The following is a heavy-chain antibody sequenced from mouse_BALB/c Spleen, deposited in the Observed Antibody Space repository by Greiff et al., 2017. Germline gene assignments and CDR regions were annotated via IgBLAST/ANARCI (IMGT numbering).Heavy chain of an antibody. J-gene: IGHJ4*01. CDR1: GFTFSSFG. V-gene: IGHV5-17*02. D-gene: IGHD2-1*01. CDR3: ARWGGNYVYYYAMDY. Sequence: EVHLVESGGGLVQPGGSRKLSCAASGFTFSSFGMHWVRQAPEKGLEWVAYISSGSSTIYYADTVKGRFTISRDNPKNTLFLQMTSLRSEDTAMYYCARWGGNYVYYYAMDYWGQGTSVTVSS. CDR2: ISSGSSTI.